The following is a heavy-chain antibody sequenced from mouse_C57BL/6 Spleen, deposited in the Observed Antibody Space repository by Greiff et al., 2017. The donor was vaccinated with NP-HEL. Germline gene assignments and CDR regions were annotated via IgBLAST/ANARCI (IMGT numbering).Heavy chain of an antibody. V-gene: IGHV1-26*01. CDR1: GYTFTDYY. D-gene: IGHD1-1*01. Sequence: VQLQQSGPELVKPGASVKISCKASGYTFTDYYMNWVKQSHGKSLEWIGDINPNNGGTSYNQKFKGKATLTVDKSSSTAYMELRSLTSEDSAVYYCARINLLLRLYYFDYWGQGTTLTVSS. CDR3: ARINLLLRLYYFDY. J-gene: IGHJ2*01. CDR2: INPNNGGT.